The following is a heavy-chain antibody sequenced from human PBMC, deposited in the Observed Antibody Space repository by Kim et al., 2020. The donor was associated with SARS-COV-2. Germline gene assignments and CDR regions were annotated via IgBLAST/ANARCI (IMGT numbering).Heavy chain of an antibody. CDR2: IYYTGST. CDR1: GGSISSYN. CDR3: ASHQGPLKFYGMDV. J-gene: IGHJ6*02. V-gene: IGHV4-59*13. Sequence: SETLSLTCTVSGGSISSYNWSWIRQPPGKGLEWIGYIYYTGSTNYNPSLKTRVTISIDTSKNQFSLKLTSVTAADTAVYYCASHQGPLKFYGMDVWGQGTTLPGSS.